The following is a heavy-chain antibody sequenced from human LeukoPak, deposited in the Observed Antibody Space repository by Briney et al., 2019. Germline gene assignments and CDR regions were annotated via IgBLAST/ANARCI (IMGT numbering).Heavy chain of an antibody. CDR2: IYYSGST. Sequence: SQTLSFTCTVSGGSISSGDYYWSWIRQPPGKGLEWIGYIYYSGSTYYNPSLKSRVTISVDTSKNQFSLKLSSVTAADTAVYYCAREGVYSSGWYGEAFDIWGQGTMVTVSS. V-gene: IGHV4-30-4*08. CDR3: AREGVYSSGWYGEAFDI. D-gene: IGHD6-19*01. J-gene: IGHJ3*02. CDR1: GGSISSGDYY.